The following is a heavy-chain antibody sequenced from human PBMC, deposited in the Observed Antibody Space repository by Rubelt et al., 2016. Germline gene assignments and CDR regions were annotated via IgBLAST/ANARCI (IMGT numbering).Heavy chain of an antibody. V-gene: IGHV4-59*08. J-gene: IGHJ6*02. CDR1: GGSISSYY. CDR3: ARHQLYDILTGLYGMDV. Sequence: QVQLQESGPGLVKPSETLSLTCTVSGGSISSYYWSWIRQPPGKGLEWIGYIYYSGSTNYNPPLKSRVTISVDTSKNQFSLKLSSVTAADTAVYYCARHQLYDILTGLYGMDVWGQGTTVTVSS. D-gene: IGHD3-9*01. CDR2: IYYSGST.